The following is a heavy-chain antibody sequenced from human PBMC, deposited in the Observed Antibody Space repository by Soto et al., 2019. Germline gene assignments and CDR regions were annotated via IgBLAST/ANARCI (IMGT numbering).Heavy chain of an antibody. J-gene: IGHJ6*02. CDR3: ARPTHYDILAGYSYGMDA. V-gene: IGHV5-10-1*01. D-gene: IGHD3-9*01. CDR2: IDPSDSYT. Sequence: GESLKISCKGSGYNFTSYWITWVRQMPGKGLEWMGKIDPSDSYTHYSPSFQGHVTISADKSIGTAYLQWSSLKASDTAMYYCARPTHYDILAGYSYGMDAWGQGTTVTV. CDR1: GYNFTSYW.